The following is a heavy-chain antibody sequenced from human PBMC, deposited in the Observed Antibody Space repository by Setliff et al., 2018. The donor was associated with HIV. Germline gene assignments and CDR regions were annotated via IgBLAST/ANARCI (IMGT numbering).Heavy chain of an antibody. CDR3: ARGPVGGTVDY. J-gene: IGHJ4*02. CDR2: INPNTGAT. V-gene: IGHV1-2*02. CDR1: GYTFTDYY. Sequence: RASVKVSCKASGYTFTDYYMHWVRQAPGQGLEWMGWINPNTGATNYAQTFQGRVTVTRDTSIRTAYMDLSSLRSDDTALYYCARGPVGGTVDYWGQGTLVTVS. D-gene: IGHD1-26*01.